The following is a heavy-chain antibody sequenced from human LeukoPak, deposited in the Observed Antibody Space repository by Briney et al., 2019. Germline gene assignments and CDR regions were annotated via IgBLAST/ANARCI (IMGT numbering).Heavy chain of an antibody. D-gene: IGHD4-17*01. CDR1: GFTFNKHG. V-gene: IGHV3-30*02. J-gene: IGHJ4*02. Sequence: HPGGSLRLSCAASGFTFNKHGVHWVRQAPGKGPEWVAVIRGDGTQRYYGDSVKGRFTISRDNSKSILYLQMNSLTAEDTAVYYCVKEADQSVRYFDYWGQGTLVTVSS. CDR3: VKEADQSVRYFDY. CDR2: IRGDGTQR.